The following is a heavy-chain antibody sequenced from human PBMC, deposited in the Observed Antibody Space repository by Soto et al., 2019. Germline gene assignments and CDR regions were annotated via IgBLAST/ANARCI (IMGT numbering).Heavy chain of an antibody. CDR2: ISAYNGNT. CDR3: ASFSGTSYYYYYMDV. D-gene: IGHD1-7*01. CDR1: GYTFTSYG. V-gene: IGHV1-18*01. J-gene: IGHJ6*03. Sequence: ASVKVSCKASGYTFTSYGISWVRQAPGQGLEWMGWISAYNGNTNYAQKLQGRVTMTTDISTSTAYMELRSLRSDDTAVYYCASFSGTSYYYYYMDVWGKGTTVTVSS.